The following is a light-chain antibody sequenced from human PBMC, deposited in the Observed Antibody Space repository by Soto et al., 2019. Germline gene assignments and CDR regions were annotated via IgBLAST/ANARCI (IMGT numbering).Light chain of an antibody. Sequence: EIVLTQSPGTLSLSPGERATLSCRASQSVSSSYLAWYQQKPGQAPRLLIYGASSRATGIPDRFSGSGSGTDFTLTISRLEPADFAVYYCQRYALSPWTFGQGTKVDIK. CDR3: QRYALSPWT. V-gene: IGKV3-20*01. CDR1: QSVSSSY. J-gene: IGKJ1*01. CDR2: GAS.